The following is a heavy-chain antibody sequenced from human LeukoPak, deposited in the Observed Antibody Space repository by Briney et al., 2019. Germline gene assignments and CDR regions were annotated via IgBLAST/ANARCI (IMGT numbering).Heavy chain of an antibody. CDR1: GYTFTSYG. D-gene: IGHD2-15*01. CDR3: ARSTHKYCSGGSCYYGY. J-gene: IGHJ4*02. V-gene: IGHV1-18*01. Sequence: ALVKVSCKASGYTFTSYGISWVRQAPGQGLEWMGWISAYNGNTNYAQKLQGRVTMTTDTSTSTAYMELRSLRSDDTAVYYCARSTHKYCSGGSCYYGYWGQGTLVTVSS. CDR2: ISAYNGNT.